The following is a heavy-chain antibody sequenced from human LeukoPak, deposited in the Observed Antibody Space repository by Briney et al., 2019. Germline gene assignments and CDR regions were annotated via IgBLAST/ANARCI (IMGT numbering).Heavy chain of an antibody. D-gene: IGHD3-22*01. Sequence: QSGGSLRLSCAASGFTFNRFWMGWVRQAPGMGLEWVANIKQDGSEKYFVDSVKGRFTISRDNAKNPLYLQMNSLRAEDTAVYYCARPHFESSGEVDYWGQGTLVTVSS. J-gene: IGHJ4*02. CDR2: IKQDGSEK. V-gene: IGHV3-7*01. CDR1: GFTFNRFW. CDR3: ARPHFESSGEVDY.